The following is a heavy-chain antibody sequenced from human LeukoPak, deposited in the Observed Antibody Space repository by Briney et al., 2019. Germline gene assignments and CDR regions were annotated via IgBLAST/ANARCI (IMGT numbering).Heavy chain of an antibody. J-gene: IGHJ3*02. CDR3: ASSPPDIDAFDI. CDR1: GGSISSSSYY. V-gene: IGHV4-61*02. Sequence: SETLSLTCTVSGGSISSSSYYWSWIRQPAGKGLEWIGRIYTSGSTNYNPSLKSRVTMSVDTSKNQFSLKLSSVTAADTAVYYCASSPPDIDAFDIWGQGTMVTVSS. CDR2: IYTSGST.